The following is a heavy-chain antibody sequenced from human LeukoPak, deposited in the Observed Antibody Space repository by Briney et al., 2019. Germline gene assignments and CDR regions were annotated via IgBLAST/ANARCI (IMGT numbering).Heavy chain of an antibody. Sequence: SETLSLTCTVSGGSISSSSYYWGWIRQPPGKGLEWIGSIYYSGSTYYNPSLKSRVTISVDTSKNQFSLKLSSVTAADTAVYYCANDLMGTYYDFWSGHSTPLYGMDVWGQGTTVTVSS. J-gene: IGHJ6*02. V-gene: IGHV4-39*01. CDR3: ANDLMGTYYDFWSGHSTPLYGMDV. D-gene: IGHD3-3*01. CDR1: GGSISSSSYY. CDR2: IYYSGST.